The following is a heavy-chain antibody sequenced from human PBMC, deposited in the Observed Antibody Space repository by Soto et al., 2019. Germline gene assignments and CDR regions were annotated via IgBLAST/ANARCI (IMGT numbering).Heavy chain of an antibody. CDR1: GFTFSHYD. D-gene: IGHD3-9*01. V-gene: IGHV3-48*03. CDR2: ISTIGDTI. Sequence: PGGSLRLSCAASGFTFSHYDMNWVRQAPGKGLEWVSYISTIGDTISYADSVKGRFTISRDNAKNSLHLQMSSLRAEDTAVYYCARAHFDILTGYPRMDPWGQGTLVTVSS. CDR3: ARAHFDILTGYPRMDP. J-gene: IGHJ5*02.